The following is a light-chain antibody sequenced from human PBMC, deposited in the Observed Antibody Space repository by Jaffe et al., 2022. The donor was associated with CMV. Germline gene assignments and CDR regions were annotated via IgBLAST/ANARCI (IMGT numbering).Light chain of an antibody. V-gene: IGLV10-54*01. Sequence: QAGLTQPPAVSKGLGQTATLTCTGNSSNVGNEGVAWLQQHQGHPPKLLLYRNSNRPSGISERLSASRSVNTASLTITGLQPEDEADYYCSAWDSSLRVWVFGGGTKLTVL. CDR3: SAWDSSLRVWV. J-gene: IGLJ3*02. CDR2: RNS. CDR1: SSNVGNEG.